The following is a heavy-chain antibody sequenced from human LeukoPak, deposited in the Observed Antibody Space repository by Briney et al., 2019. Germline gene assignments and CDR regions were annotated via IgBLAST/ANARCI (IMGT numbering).Heavy chain of an antibody. Sequence: PGGSLRLSCAASGFTFSSYAVSWVRQAPGKGLEWVSAISGSGGSTYYADSVKGRFTISRDNSMNTLYLQMNSLRAEDTAVYYCAKIGRSSSWSKVGWFDPWGQGTLVTVSS. CDR1: GFTFSSYA. CDR3: AKIGRSSSWSKVGWFDP. D-gene: IGHD6-13*01. CDR2: ISGSGGST. J-gene: IGHJ5*02. V-gene: IGHV3-23*01.